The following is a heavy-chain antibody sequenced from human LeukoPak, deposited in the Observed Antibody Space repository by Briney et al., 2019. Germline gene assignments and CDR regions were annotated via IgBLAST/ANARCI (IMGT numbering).Heavy chain of an antibody. CDR1: GFTFSNYG. V-gene: IGHV3-33*01. Sequence: GGSLRLSCAAAGFTFSNYGMHWVSQAPGKGLEWVAVIWDDGSNEYYADSVKGRFTIFRDNRRNTLYSQMNSLRAEDTAVYSCARDHSGTQDYWGQGTLVTVSS. J-gene: IGHJ4*02. D-gene: IGHD1-1*01. CDR3: ARDHSGTQDY. CDR2: IWDDGSNE.